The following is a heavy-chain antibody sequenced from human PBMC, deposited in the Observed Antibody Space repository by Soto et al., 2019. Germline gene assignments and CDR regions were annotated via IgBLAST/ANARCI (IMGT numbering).Heavy chain of an antibody. CDR1: GGSISSGGYY. J-gene: IGHJ5*02. CDR3: ARTEHDIVVVVAATPGSWFDP. CDR2: IYYSGST. D-gene: IGHD2-15*01. Sequence: QVQLQESGPGLVKPSQTLSLTCTVSGGSISSGGYYWSWIRQHPGKGLEWIGYIYYSGSTYYNPSLKSRVTISVDTSKNQFSLKLSSVTAADTAVYYCARTEHDIVVVVAATPGSWFDPWGQGTLVTVSS. V-gene: IGHV4-31*03.